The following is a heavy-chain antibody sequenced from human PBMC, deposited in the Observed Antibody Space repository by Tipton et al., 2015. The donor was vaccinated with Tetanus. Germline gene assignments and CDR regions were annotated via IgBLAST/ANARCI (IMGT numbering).Heavy chain of an antibody. V-gene: IGHV3-21*01. Sequence: SLRLSCAASGFTLSRYTLNWVRQAPGKGLEWVSSISSSSRYIYYADSVKGRFTISRDNAKNSLYLQMISLRVEDTAVYYCARDAGYRRNYVDFWGQGTLVTVSS. CDR2: ISSSSRYI. CDR3: ARDAGYRRNYVDF. J-gene: IGHJ4*02. CDR1: GFTLSRYT. D-gene: IGHD2-2*02.